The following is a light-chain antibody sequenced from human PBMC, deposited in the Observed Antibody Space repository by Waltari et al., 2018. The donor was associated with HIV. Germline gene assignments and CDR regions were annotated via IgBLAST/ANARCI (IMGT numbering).Light chain of an antibody. J-gene: IGLJ3*02. V-gene: IGLV2-8*01. CDR3: SSYAGSNKKV. Sequence: QSALTQPPSASGSPGQSVTISCTGTSSDVGGSNYVSWYQQHPGKAPKLMIYEVSKRPSGVPKRFSGSKSGNTAARTVSGLQAEDEADYCCSSYAGSNKKVFGGGTKLAVL. CDR1: SSDVGGSNY. CDR2: EVS.